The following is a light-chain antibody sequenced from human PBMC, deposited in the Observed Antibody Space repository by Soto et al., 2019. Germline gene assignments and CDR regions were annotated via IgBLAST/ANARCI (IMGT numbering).Light chain of an antibody. CDR1: QSIASY. J-gene: IGKJ1*01. V-gene: IGKV1-39*01. Sequence: DIQLTQSPSSLSASVGGRFTITCRASQSIASYLNWYQQKPGKAPELLIYASSTLQSGVPSRFSGSGSGTEFTLTISGLQVEDFATYYCQQSYTILWTFGQGTKVDIK. CDR3: QQSYTILWT. CDR2: ASS.